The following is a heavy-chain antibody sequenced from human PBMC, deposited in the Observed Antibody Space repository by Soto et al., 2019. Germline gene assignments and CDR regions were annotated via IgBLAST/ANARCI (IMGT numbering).Heavy chain of an antibody. J-gene: IGHJ5*02. D-gene: IGHD2-15*01. CDR2: IYYSGST. Sequence: QVQLQESGPGLVKPSETLSLTCTVSGGSVSSGTYYWSWIRQPPGKGLEWIGYIYYSGSTNYNPSLKSRVTISVDTSKNQFSLKLSSVTAADTAVYYCARVSACEGSRAALGWFDPWGQGTLVTVSS. V-gene: IGHV4-61*01. CDR1: GGSVSSGTYY. CDR3: ARVSACEGSRAALGWFDP.